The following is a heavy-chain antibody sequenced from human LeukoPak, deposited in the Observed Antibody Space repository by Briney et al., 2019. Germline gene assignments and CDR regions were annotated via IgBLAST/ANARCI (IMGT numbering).Heavy chain of an antibody. J-gene: IGHJ5*02. CDR1: GDSVSSNSAA. Sequence: SQTLSLTCAISGDSVSSNSAAWNWIRQSPSRGLEWLGRTYYRSNGYNDYAVSMKSRISINPDPSKNQFSIQLDSVTPEDTAVYYCERGLGWFGELSWFDPWGQGTLVTVSS. D-gene: IGHD3-10*01. CDR3: ERGLGWFGELSWFDP. CDR2: TYYRSNGYN. V-gene: IGHV6-1*01.